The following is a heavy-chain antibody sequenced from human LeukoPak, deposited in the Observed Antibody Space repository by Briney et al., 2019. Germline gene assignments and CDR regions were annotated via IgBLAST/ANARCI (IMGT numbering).Heavy chain of an antibody. CDR1: GGSISSGSYY. Sequence: SETLSLTCTVSGGSISSGSYYWSWIRQPAGKGLEWIGRIYTSGSTNYNPSLKSRVTISVDTSKNQSSLKLSSVTAADTAVYYCARVQPAAGSAFDIWGQGTMVTVSS. CDR3: ARVQPAAGSAFDI. D-gene: IGHD6-13*01. V-gene: IGHV4-61*02. J-gene: IGHJ3*02. CDR2: IYTSGST.